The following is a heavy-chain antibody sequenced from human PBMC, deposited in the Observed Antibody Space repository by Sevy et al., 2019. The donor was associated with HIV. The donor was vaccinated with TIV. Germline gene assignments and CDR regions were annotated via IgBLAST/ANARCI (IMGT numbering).Heavy chain of an antibody. J-gene: IGHJ3*02. V-gene: IGHV1-2*02. CDR1: GYTFTGYY. CDR2: INPNSGGT. Sequence: ASVKVSCKASGYTFTGYYMHWVRQAPGQGLEWMGWINPNSGGTNYAQKFQGRVTMTRDTSISTAYMELSRLRSDDTAVYYCARDQHSGRYNGDAFDIWGQGTMVTVSS. CDR3: ARDQHSGRYNGDAFDI. D-gene: IGHD6-19*01.